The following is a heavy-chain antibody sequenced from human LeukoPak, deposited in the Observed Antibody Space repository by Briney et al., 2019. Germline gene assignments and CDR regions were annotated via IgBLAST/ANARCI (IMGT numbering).Heavy chain of an antibody. J-gene: IGHJ6*02. V-gene: IGHV1-24*01. CDR3: ATSVDIVVVPAAARGYYYGMDV. CDR2: FDPEDGET. D-gene: IGHD2-2*01. CDR1: GYTLTELS. Sequence: ASVKVSCKVSGYTLTELSMHWVRQAPGKGLEWMGGFDPEDGETIYAQKFQGRVTMTEDTSTDTAYMELSSLRSEDTAVYYCATSVDIVVVPAAARGYYYGMDVWGQGTTVTVSS.